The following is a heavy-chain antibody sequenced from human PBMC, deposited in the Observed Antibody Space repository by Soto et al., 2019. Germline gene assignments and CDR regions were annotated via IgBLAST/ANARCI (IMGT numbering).Heavy chain of an antibody. CDR3: ARPSGLLGQFSALVDY. CDR2: IIPIFTTT. CDR1: GGSFSNSA. J-gene: IGHJ4*02. V-gene: IGHV1-69*18. D-gene: IGHD6-6*01. Sequence: QVQLVQSGSEVRRPGSSVKVSCKASGGSFSNSAIAWVRQAPGQGLEWLGMIIPIFTTTNYAQKFKDRLTITADGSTSTAYMELSRLKSEDTAVYFCARPSGLLGQFSALVDYWGQGTLVTVSS.